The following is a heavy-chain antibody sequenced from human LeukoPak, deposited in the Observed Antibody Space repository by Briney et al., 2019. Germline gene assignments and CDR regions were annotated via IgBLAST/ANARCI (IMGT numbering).Heavy chain of an antibody. Sequence: SETLSLTCTVSGGSISSRNYYWNWIRQPAGKGLEWIGRIHTSGSTKYKASLKSRFTISVDTSKNQFSLRLTSVTAADTAVYYCASAAGDYWGQGTLVTVSS. CDR3: ASAAGDY. CDR1: GGSISSRNYY. CDR2: IHTSGST. V-gene: IGHV4-61*02. J-gene: IGHJ4*02. D-gene: IGHD6-13*01.